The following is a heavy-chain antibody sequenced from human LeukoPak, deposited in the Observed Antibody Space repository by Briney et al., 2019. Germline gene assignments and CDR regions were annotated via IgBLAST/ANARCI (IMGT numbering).Heavy chain of an antibody. CDR1: GFSISNDY. CDR2: IYTRGST. Sequence: SETLSLTCTVSGFSISNDYWSWIRQAAGKELEWVWRIYTRGSTNYNPSLKSRVTISLDKSKKQCSLKLNSVTTADTTAYYCSRGGTYGSGRNQHTALDYCGQGTLVTVSS. CDR3: SRGGTYGSGRNQHTALDY. J-gene: IGHJ4*02. V-gene: IGHV4-4*07. D-gene: IGHD3-10*01.